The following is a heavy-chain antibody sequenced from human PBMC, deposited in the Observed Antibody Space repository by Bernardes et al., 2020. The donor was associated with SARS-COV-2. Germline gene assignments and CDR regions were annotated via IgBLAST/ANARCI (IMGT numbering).Heavy chain of an antibody. Sequence: SETLSLTCTFSGCSISSSSDYWGWIRQPQGQGLEWIGSLYYSGRTYYNPSLKSRVTISVDTSKNQFSLKLSSVTAAETAVYYCARFPDYGDYEYYFDYWGKGTMVTGAS. J-gene: IGHJ4*02. CDR3: ARFPDYGDYEYYFDY. V-gene: IGHV4-39*01. CDR1: GCSISSSSDY. CDR2: LYYSGRT. D-gene: IGHD4-17*01.